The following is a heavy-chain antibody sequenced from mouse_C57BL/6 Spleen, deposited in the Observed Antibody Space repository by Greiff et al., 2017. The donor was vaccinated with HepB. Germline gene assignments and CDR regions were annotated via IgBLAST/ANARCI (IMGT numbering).Heavy chain of an antibody. CDR3: ARQGFAY. Sequence: EVMLVESGGDLVKPGGSLKLSCAASGFTFSSYGMSWVRQTPDKRLEWVATISSGGSYTYYPDSVKGRFTISRDNAKNTRYLQMSSLKSEDTAMYYCARQGFAYWGQGTLVTVSA. J-gene: IGHJ3*01. CDR2: ISSGGSYT. V-gene: IGHV5-6*01. CDR1: GFTFSSYG.